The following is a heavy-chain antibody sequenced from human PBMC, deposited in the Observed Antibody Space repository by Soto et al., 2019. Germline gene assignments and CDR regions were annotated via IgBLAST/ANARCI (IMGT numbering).Heavy chain of an antibody. D-gene: IGHD3-16*01. V-gene: IGHV3-53*01. Sequence: GGSLRLSCAASGFSITNNYMTWVRQAPGKGLEWVSLIDSGADTFYADSVKGRFSLSRDSSKNTLYLQMNSLRAEDTAVYNCARGGSLSYYYGIDVWGQGTTVTVSS. CDR1: GFSITNNY. CDR2: IDSGADT. CDR3: ARGGSLSYYYGIDV. J-gene: IGHJ6*02.